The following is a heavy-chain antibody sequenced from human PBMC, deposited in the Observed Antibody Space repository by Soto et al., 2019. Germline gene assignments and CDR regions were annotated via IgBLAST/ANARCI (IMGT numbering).Heavy chain of an antibody. CDR3: ARDYVRVEDAFDI. V-gene: IGHV3-30-3*01. CDR2: ISYDGSNK. Sequence: QVQLVESGGGVVQPGRSLRLSCAASGFTFSSYAMHWVRQAPGKGLEWVAVISYDGSNKYYADSVKGRFTISRDNSKNTLYLQMNSLRAEDTAVYYCARDYVRVEDAFDIWGQGTMVTVSS. D-gene: IGHD3-10*02. CDR1: GFTFSSYA. J-gene: IGHJ3*02.